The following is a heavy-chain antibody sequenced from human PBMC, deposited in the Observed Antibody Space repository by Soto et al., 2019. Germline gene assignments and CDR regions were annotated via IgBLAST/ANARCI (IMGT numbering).Heavy chain of an antibody. D-gene: IGHD2-2*01. CDR2: ISSNGGST. J-gene: IGHJ4*02. Sequence: GGSLRLSCAASAFTFSGHVMSWVRQAPGKGLEWVSGISSNGGSTYYADSVKGRFTISRDNSKNTLYLQMNSLRAEDTAVYYCAKDMKPYQLLGLIKCWGQGTLVTVSS. V-gene: IGHV3-23*01. CDR3: AKDMKPYQLLGLIKC. CDR1: AFTFSGHV.